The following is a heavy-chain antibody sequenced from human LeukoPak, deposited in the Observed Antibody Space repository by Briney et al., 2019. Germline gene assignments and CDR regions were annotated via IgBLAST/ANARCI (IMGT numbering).Heavy chain of an antibody. J-gene: IGHJ6*04. CDR3: ARDPGGYCSGGSCYNGMDV. D-gene: IGHD2-15*01. Sequence: GGSLRLSCAASGSTFSSYAMHSVRQAPGKGLEWVAVISYDGSNKYYADSVKGRFTISRANSKNTLYLQMNSLRAEDTAVYYCARDPGGYCSGGSCYNGMDVWGKGTTVTVSS. V-gene: IGHV3-30*04. CDR1: GSTFSSYA. CDR2: ISYDGSNK.